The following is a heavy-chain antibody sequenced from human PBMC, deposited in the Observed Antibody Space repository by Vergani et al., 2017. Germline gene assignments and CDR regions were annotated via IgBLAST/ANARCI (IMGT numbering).Heavy chain of an antibody. CDR2: IYYSGST. CDR3: ARGGVVPAAIYD. CDR1: GGSISSGGYY. J-gene: IGHJ4*02. D-gene: IGHD2-2*01. Sequence: QVQLQESGPGLVKPSQTLSLTCTVSGGSISSGGYYWSWIRQHPGKGLEWIGYIYYSGSTYYNPSLKSLVTISVDTSKNQFSLKLSSVTAADTAVYYCARGGVVPAAIYDWGQGTLVTVSS. V-gene: IGHV4-31*01.